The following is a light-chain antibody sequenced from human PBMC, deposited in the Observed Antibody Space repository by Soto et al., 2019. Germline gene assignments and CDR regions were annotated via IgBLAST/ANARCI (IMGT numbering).Light chain of an antibody. CDR2: GAS. Sequence: EIVMTQSPATLSVSPGERATLSCRASQSVSSNLAWYQQKPGQAPRLLIYGASTRATRIPARFSGSGSGTEFTLTISSLQSEDFAVYYCQQYNNWPFFGGGTKVDIK. CDR3: QQYNNWPF. J-gene: IGKJ4*01. V-gene: IGKV3-15*01. CDR1: QSVSSN.